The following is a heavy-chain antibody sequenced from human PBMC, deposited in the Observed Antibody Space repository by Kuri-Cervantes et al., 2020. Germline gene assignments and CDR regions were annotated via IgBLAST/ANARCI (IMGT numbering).Heavy chain of an antibody. V-gene: IGHV4-59*05. D-gene: IGHD3-9*01. CDR3: ASEDYDILTGPIDY. Sequence: SETLSLTCTVSGGSISSYYWSWIRQPPGKGLEWIGSIYHSGSTYYNPSLKSRVTISVDTSKNQFSLKLSSVTAADTAVYYCASEDYDILTGPIDYWGQGTLVTVSS. CDR1: GGSISSYY. J-gene: IGHJ4*02. CDR2: IYHSGST.